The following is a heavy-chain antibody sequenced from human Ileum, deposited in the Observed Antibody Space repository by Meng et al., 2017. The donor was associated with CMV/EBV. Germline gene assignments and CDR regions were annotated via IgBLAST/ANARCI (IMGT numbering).Heavy chain of an antibody. D-gene: IGHD3-9*01. Sequence: QVQLHQWGAGRLKPSETLSLTCAVYGESFSGYYWDWIRQSPGKGLEWIGQINQSGSTNYNPSLKSRVTISVDTSKNQSSLKLSSVTAADAAMYYCARGRRYLFYWSQGTLVTVSS. V-gene: IGHV4-34*01. CDR2: INQSGST. CDR1: GESFSGYY. CDR3: ARGRRYLFY. J-gene: IGHJ4*02.